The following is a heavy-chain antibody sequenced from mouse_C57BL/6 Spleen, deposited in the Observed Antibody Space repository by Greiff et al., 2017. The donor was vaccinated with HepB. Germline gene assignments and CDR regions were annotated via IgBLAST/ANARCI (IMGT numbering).Heavy chain of an antibody. D-gene: IGHD3-3*01. CDR3: ARGNPSGTGAY. CDR2: IDPSDSYT. CDR1: GYTFTSYW. V-gene: IGHV1-50*01. Sequence: QVQLQQPGAELVKPGASVKLSCKASGYTFTSYWMQWVKQRPGQGLEWIGEIDPSDSYTNYNQKFKGKATLTVDTSSSTAYMQLSSLTSEDSAVYYCARGNPSGTGAYWGQGTLVTVSA. J-gene: IGHJ3*01.